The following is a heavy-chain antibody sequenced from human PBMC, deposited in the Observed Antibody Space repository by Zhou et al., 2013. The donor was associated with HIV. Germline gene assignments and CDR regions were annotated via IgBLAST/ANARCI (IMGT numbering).Heavy chain of an antibody. CDR2: MNPNSGNT. Sequence: QVQLVQSGTEVKKPGASVKVSCKASGYTFTSYDINWVRQATGQGLEWMGWMNPNSGNTGYAQKFQGRVTMTRDTSISTAYMELSRLRSDDTAVYYCARARYYYGSGSYYPFDYWAREPWSPSPQ. J-gene: IGHJ4*02. CDR1: GYTFTSYD. CDR3: ARARYYYGSGSYYPFDY. V-gene: IGHV1-8*02. D-gene: IGHD3-10*01.